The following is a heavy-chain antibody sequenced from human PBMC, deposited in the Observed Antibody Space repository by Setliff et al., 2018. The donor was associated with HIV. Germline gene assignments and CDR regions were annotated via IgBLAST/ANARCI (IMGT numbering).Heavy chain of an antibody. Sequence: SETLSLTCVVYGGSYSGYYYSWIRLPPGKGLEWIGEINHSGSTNYHASLKSRVTISLETSKNQFSLKLSSVTAADTAVYYCATSVSAKENWLDPWGRGILVTVSS. V-gene: IGHV4-34*01. CDR2: INHSGST. D-gene: IGHD6-19*01. CDR1: GGSYSGYY. CDR3: ATSVSAKENWLDP. J-gene: IGHJ5*02.